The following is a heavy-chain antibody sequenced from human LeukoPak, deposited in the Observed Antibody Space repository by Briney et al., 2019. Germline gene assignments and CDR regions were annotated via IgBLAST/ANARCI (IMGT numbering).Heavy chain of an antibody. CDR2: IIPIFGTA. Sequence: SVKVSCKASGGTFSSYAISWVRQAPGQGREWMGGIIPIFGTANYAQKFQGRVTITTDESTSTAYMELSSLRSEDTAVYYCARVAYSKSLYYYYYMDVWGKGTTVTVSS. CDR1: GGTFSSYA. D-gene: IGHD4-11*01. J-gene: IGHJ6*03. V-gene: IGHV1-69*05. CDR3: ARVAYSKSLYYYYYMDV.